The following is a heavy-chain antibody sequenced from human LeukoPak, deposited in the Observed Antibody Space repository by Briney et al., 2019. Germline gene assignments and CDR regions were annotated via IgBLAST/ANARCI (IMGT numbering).Heavy chain of an antibody. CDR2: INHSGST. D-gene: IGHD3-9*01. V-gene: IGHV4-34*01. CDR3: AREPYYDILTGYYKRHYYYGMDV. CDR1: GGSFSGYY. Sequence: PSETLSLTCAVYGGSFSGYYWSWIRQPPGKGLEWIGEINHSGSTNYNPSLKSRVTISVDTSKNQFSLKLSSVTAADTAVYYCAREPYYDILTGYYKRHYYYGMDVWGQGTTVTVSS. J-gene: IGHJ6*02.